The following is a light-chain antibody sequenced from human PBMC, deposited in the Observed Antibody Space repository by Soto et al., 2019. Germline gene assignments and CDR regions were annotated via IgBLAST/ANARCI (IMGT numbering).Light chain of an antibody. Sequence: DIQMTQSPTSLSASVGDRVTITCRASQGIRNFVAWYQQKPGKAPKLLIYAASTLQSGVPSRFSGSGSGTDFTLTINCLQPEDVATYSCQEYSSVPVFGPGTKVEIK. V-gene: IGKV1-27*01. CDR1: QGIRNF. J-gene: IGKJ3*01. CDR3: QEYSSVPV. CDR2: AAS.